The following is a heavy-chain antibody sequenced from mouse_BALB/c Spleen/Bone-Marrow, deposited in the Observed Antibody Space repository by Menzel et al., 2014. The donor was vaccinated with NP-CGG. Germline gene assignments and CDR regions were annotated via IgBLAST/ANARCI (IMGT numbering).Heavy chain of an antibody. CDR1: GFTFTDYY. CDR2: IRNKAYGYTT. V-gene: IGHV7-3*02. CDR3: ARVPMDY. J-gene: IGHJ4*01. Sequence: EVQLVESGGGLVQPGGSLRLSCTTSGFTFTDYYMSWVRQPPGKALEWLAFIRNKAYGYTTEYSASVRGRFTISRDNSQSILYLQMNTLRAEDSATYYCARVPMDYWGQETSVTVSS.